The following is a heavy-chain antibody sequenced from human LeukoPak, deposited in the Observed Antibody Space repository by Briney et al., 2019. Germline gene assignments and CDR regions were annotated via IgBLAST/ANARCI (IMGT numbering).Heavy chain of an antibody. CDR1: GFPFSSYA. CDR2: ISGDGATT. V-gene: IGHV3-23*01. D-gene: IGHD1-26*01. Sequence: PGGSLRLSCAASGFPFSSYAMTWVRQAPGKGLEWVSSISGDGATTYHADSVKGRFTISRDNSKNTLYLEMNSLRAEDTAIYYCAKMKGHPLPKYYMDVWGQGTTVTVSS. CDR3: AKMKGHPLPKYYMDV. J-gene: IGHJ6*01.